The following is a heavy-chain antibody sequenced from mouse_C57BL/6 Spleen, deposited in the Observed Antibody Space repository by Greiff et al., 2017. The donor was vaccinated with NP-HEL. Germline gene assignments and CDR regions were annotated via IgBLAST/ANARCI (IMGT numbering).Heavy chain of an antibody. CDR3: ARSGYYGSSYYAMDD. Sequence: VQLQQSGPELVKPGASVKISCKASGYSFTGYYMNWVKQSPEKSLEWIGEINPSTGGTTYNQKFKAKATLTVDKSSSTAYMQLKSLTSEDSAVYYCARSGYYGSSYYAMDDWGQGTSVTVSS. CDR1: GYSFTGYY. D-gene: IGHD1-1*01. J-gene: IGHJ4*01. V-gene: IGHV1-42*01. CDR2: INPSTGGT.